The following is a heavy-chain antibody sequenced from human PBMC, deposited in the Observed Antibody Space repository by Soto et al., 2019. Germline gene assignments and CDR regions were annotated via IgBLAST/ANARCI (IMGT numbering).Heavy chain of an antibody. CDR1: GFTFSSYS. J-gene: IGHJ4*02. D-gene: IGHD4-17*01. CDR3: ARGALRWSTSWDFDY. Sequence: GGSLRLSCAASGFTFSSYSMNWVRQAPGKGLEWVSYISSSSSTIYYADSVKGRFTISRDNAKNSLYLQMNSLRDEDTAVYYCARGALRWSTSWDFDYWGQGPLVTVSS. CDR2: ISSSSSTI. V-gene: IGHV3-48*02.